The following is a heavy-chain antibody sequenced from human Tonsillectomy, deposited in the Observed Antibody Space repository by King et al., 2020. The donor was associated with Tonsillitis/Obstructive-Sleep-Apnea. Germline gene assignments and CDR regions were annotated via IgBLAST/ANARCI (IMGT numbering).Heavy chain of an antibody. Sequence: TTEYAASVKGRFTISRDDSKSIAYLQMNSLKTEDTAVYYCTRLPSRLLSTTNDAFDIWGQGTMVTVSS. CDR3: TRLPSRLLSTTNDAFDI. V-gene: IGHV3-49*02. CDR2: TT. J-gene: IGHJ3*02. D-gene: IGHD1/OR15-1a*01.